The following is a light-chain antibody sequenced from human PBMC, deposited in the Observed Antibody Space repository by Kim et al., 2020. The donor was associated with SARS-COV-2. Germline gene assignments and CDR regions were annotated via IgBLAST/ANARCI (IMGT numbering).Light chain of an antibody. J-gene: IGLJ2*01. CDR2: QDT. CDR1: KLGDYY. CDR3: QAWDSSVV. Sequence: SYELTQPPSVSVSPGQTASITCSGDKLGDYYVYWYQQKPGQSPVLVIYQDTKRPSGIPERFSGSSSGNTATLTISGTQAMDEADYYCQAWDSSVVFGGGT. V-gene: IGLV3-1*01.